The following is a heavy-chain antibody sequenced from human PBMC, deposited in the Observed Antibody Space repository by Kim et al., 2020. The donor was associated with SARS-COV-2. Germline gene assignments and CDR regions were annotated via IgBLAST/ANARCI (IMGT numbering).Heavy chain of an antibody. CDR2: YPEDSDT. V-gene: IGHV5-51*01. Sequence: YPEDSDTGYSPSVQGQVTNSADKSISTAYLQWSSLKASDTAMYYCARIGDYWGQGTLVTVSS. D-gene: IGHD2-15*01. J-gene: IGHJ4*02. CDR3: ARIGDY.